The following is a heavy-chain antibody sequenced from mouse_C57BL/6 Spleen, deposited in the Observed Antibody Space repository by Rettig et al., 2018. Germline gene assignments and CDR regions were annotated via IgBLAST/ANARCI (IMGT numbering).Heavy chain of an antibody. Sequence: GQGLEWIGEIDPSDSYTNYNQKFKGKSTLTVDKSSSTAYMQLSSLTSEDSAVYYCARWVDYWGQGTSVTVSS. CDR3: ARWVDY. CDR2: IDPSDSYT. V-gene: IGHV1-69*01. J-gene: IGHJ4*01.